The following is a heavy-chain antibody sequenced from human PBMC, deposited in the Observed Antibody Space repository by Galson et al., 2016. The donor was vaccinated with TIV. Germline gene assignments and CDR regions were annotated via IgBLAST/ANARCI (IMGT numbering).Heavy chain of an antibody. J-gene: IGHJ6*02. CDR3: AKCRNTAMDTYYYYYGLDV. CDR2: IIPLFGEA. D-gene: IGHD5-18*01. Sequence: SVKVPCKASGGTFSSFVVTWVRQAPGQGLEWMGGIIPLFGEAHYAQKFQGRVTISADESTSTVYMELRSLRSGDTAVYYCAKCRNTAMDTYYYYYGLDVWGQGTTVTVSS. CDR1: GGTFSSFV. V-gene: IGHV1-69*13.